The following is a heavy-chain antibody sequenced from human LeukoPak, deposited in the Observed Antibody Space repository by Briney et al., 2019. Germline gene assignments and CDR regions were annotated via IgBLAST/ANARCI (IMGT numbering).Heavy chain of an antibody. CDR2: INPNSGGT. CDR3: AASSSGWSNWFDP. J-gene: IGHJ5*02. Sequence: GASVKVSCKASGYTFTGYYMHWVRQAPGQGLEWMGWINPNSGGTNYAQKFQGRVTMTRDTSISTAYMELSRLRSDDTAVYYCAASSSGWSNWFDPWGQGTLVTVSS. V-gene: IGHV1-2*02. D-gene: IGHD6-19*01. CDR1: GYTFTGYY.